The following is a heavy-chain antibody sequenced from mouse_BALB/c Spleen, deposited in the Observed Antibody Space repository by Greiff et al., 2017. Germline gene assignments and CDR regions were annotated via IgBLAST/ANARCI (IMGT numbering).Heavy chain of an antibody. D-gene: IGHD3-1*01. CDR3: NAGATGLD. CDR1: GFNIKDYY. J-gene: IGHJ2*01. Sequence: VQLKQSGAELVRSGASVKLSCTASGFNIKDYYMHWVKQRPEQGLEWIGWIDPENGDTEYAPKFQGKATMTADTSSNTAYLQLSSLTSEDTAVYYCNAGATGLDWGQGTTLTVSS. V-gene: IGHV14-4*02. CDR2: IDPENGDT.